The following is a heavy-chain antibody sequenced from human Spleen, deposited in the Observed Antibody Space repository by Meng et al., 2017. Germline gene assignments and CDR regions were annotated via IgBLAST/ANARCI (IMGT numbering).Heavy chain of an antibody. CDR1: GGSISSSNYY. CDR2: ISYRLLP. Sequence: QLQLQESGPGLVKPSETLSLTCTVSGGSISSSNYYWGWIRQPPGKGLEWIGSISYRLLPSSLPSLPPLLPLSVDTSKNKFSLKLSSVTAADTAVYYCARHLELSPLLTLFAFWGQGALFPFSS. D-gene: IGHD1-26*01. J-gene: IGHJ4*02. V-gene: IGHV4-39*01. CDR3: ARHLELSPLLTLFAF.